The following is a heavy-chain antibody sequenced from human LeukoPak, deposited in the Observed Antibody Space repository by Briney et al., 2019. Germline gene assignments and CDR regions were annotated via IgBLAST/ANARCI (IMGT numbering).Heavy chain of an antibody. CDR3: AKSAGPIGKGGYFDY. CDR2: ISVSGTNT. V-gene: IGHV3-23*01. D-gene: IGHD1-1*01. CDR1: GFTFSSYG. J-gene: IGHJ4*02. Sequence: ESGGSLRLSCAASGFTFSSYGMSWVSQAPGKWLEWVLGISVSGTNTDYIDSVKGRFTVSRDNSKNTLYLQMSSMRAEDTAVYYCAKSAGPIGKGGYFDYWGQGNLVTVSS.